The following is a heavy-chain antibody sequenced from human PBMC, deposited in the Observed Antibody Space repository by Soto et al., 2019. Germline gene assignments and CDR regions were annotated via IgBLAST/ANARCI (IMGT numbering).Heavy chain of an antibody. V-gene: IGHV3-30*18. J-gene: IGHJ3*02. CDR3: AKDNGSGCDWLRVGDASDI. CDR1: GFTFSSYG. D-gene: IGHD5-12*01. CDR2: ISCDGSNK. Sequence: QVQLVESGGGVVQPGRSLRLSCAASGFTFSSYGMHWVRQAPGKGLEWVAVISCDGSNKYYADSVKGRLTISRDNSKNTLYLQMNSLRGEDTAVYYCAKDNGSGCDWLRVGDASDIWGQGTMVTVSS.